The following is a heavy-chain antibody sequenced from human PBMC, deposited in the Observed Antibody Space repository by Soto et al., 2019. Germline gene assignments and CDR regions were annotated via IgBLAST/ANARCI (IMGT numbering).Heavy chain of an antibody. D-gene: IGHD2-15*01. CDR2: ISGSGGST. CDR1: GFTFSSYA. V-gene: IGHV3-23*01. J-gene: IGHJ6*02. CDR3: AKRYVVVVAATQAKRYYGMDV. Sequence: GGSLRLSCAASGFTFSSYAMSWVRQAPGKGLEWVSAISGSGGSTYYADSVKGRFTISRDNSKNTLYLQMNSLRAEDTAVYYCAKRYVVVVAATQAKRYYGMDVWGQGTTVTVSS.